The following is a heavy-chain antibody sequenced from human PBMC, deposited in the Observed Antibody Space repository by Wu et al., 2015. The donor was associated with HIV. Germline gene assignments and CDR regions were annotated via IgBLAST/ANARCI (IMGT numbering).Heavy chain of an antibody. CDR1: GGTFSSYA. J-gene: IGHJ4*02. Sequence: QLVQSGAEVKKPGSSVKVSCKASGGTFSSYAISWVRQAPGQGLEWMGGIIPIFGTANYAQKFQGRVTITTDESTSTAYMELSSLRSEDTAVYYCARAGLAYCGGDCYFDYWGQGNAGHRLL. CDR3: ARAGLAYCGGDCYFDY. V-gene: IGHV1-69*05. D-gene: IGHD2-21*02. CDR2: IIPIFGTA.